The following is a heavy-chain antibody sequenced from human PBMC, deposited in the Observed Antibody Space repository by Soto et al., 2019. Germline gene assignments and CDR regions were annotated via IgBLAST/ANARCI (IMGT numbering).Heavy chain of an antibody. Sequence: SLTCTVSGGSISSSSYYWGWIRQPPGKGLEWIGSIYYSGSTYYNPSLKSRVTISVDTSKNQFSLKLSSVTAADTAVYYCARSHSYDSSGYYGAWFDPWGQGTLVPVSS. J-gene: IGHJ5*02. D-gene: IGHD3-22*01. V-gene: IGHV4-39*01. CDR2: IYYSGST. CDR1: GGSISSSSYY. CDR3: ARSHSYDSSGYYGAWFDP.